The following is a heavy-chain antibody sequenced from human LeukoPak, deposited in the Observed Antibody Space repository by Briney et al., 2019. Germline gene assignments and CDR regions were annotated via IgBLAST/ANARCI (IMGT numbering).Heavy chain of an antibody. J-gene: IGHJ4*02. CDR3: ARGHVAGSDRHWDY. CDR2: IISDGRSI. Sequence: GGSLRLSCVTSDFTFSSHWMHWVRQAPGKGLEWVSRIISDGRSISYAVSVKGRFTISRDNAKNTLYLQMNSLRAEDTAVYYCARGHVAGSDRHWDYWGQGALVTVSS. D-gene: IGHD3-10*01. V-gene: IGHV3-74*01. CDR1: DFTFSSHW.